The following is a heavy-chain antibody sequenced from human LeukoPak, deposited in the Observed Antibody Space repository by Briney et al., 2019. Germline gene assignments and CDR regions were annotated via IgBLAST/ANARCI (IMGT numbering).Heavy chain of an antibody. D-gene: IGHD6-6*01. CDR2: IYYSGNT. CDR3: ARDWGVSARPGYMDV. Sequence: SSETLSLTCTVSGVSISSSNFYWGWIRQPPGKGLEWIGSIYYSGNTYYNASLKSQVSISIDTSKNQFSLRLTSVTAADTAVYYCARDWGVSARPGYMDVWGKGTTVTVSS. V-gene: IGHV4-39*07. J-gene: IGHJ6*03. CDR1: GVSISSSNFY.